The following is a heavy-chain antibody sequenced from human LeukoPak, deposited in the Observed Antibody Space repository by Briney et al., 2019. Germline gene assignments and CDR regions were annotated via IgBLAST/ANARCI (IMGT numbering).Heavy chain of an antibody. J-gene: IGHJ5*02. V-gene: IGHV3-23*01. CDR1: GFIFSSYA. CDR3: AKRGLVGSSGFKNNWFDP. Sequence: GGSLRLSCAASGFIFSSYAMSWVRQAPGKGLEWVSAISGSDSSTYYADSVKGRFTISRDNSKDTLYLLVSSLRPEDTAVYYCAKRGLVGSSGFKNNWFDPWGQGTLVTVSS. D-gene: IGHD3-22*01. CDR2: ISGSDSST.